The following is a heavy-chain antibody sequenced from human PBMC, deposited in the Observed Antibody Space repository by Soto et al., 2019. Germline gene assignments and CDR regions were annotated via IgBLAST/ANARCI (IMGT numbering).Heavy chain of an antibody. CDR1: GFTFSSYA. V-gene: IGHV3-23*01. J-gene: IGHJ4*02. CDR2: ISGSGGST. D-gene: IGHD5-18*01. CDR3: AKDPRYSYGPPVL. Sequence: SGGSLRLSCAASGFTFSSYAMSWVRQAPGKGLEWVSAISGSGGSTYYADSVKGRFTISRDNSKNTLYLQMNSLRAEDTAVYYCAKDPRYSYGPPVLWGQGTLVTVSS.